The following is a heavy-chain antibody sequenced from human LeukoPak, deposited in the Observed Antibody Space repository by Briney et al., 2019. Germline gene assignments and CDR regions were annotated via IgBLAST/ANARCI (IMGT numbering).Heavy chain of an antibody. CDR1: GYTFTGYY. Sequence: ASVKVSCKASGYTFTGYYIHWVRQAPGQGLEWMGWINPNSGGTNSAQKFQDRVTMTRDTSTTTAYLEVSSLRFDDTAVYYCAREIMEFHSHSTGAVDSWGQGTLVTVSS. D-gene: IGHD2-8*02. V-gene: IGHV1-2*02. CDR2: INPNSGGT. J-gene: IGHJ4*02. CDR3: AREIMEFHSHSTGAVDS.